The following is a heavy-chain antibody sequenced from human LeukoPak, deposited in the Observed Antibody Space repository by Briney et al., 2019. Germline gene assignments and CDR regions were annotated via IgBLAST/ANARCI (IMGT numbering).Heavy chain of an antibody. Sequence: GGSLRLSCAASGFTFSSYAMHWVRQALAKGLGWVAIISYDGSNKYYADSVKGRFTISRDNSKNTLYLQMNSLRAEDTAVYYCAKDGGLWVSAHWGDSWGRGTLVTVSS. J-gene: IGHJ4*02. D-gene: IGHD7-27*01. CDR3: AKDGGLWVSAHWGDS. CDR2: ISYDGSNK. CDR1: GFTFSSYA. V-gene: IGHV3-30-3*01.